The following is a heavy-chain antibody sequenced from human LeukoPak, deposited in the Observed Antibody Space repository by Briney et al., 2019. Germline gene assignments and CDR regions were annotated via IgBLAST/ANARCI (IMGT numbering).Heavy chain of an antibody. CDR2: INPNSGGT. D-gene: IGHD3-22*01. V-gene: IGHV1-2*02. CDR1: GYTFTGYY. Sequence: RWASVKVSCKASGYTFTGYYLHWVRQAPGQGLEWMGWINPNSGGTKSTQKFQGRVTMTRDTSISTAYMELSRLRSDDTAVYYCATGRDYYDNSGYRYWGQGTLVTVSS. CDR3: ATGRDYYDNSGYRY. J-gene: IGHJ4*02.